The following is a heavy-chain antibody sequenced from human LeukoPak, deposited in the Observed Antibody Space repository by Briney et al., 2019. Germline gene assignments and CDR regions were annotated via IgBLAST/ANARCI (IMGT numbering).Heavy chain of an antibody. Sequence: SETLSLTCAVYGGSFSGYSWSWIRQPPGKGLEWIGEINHSGSTNYNPSLKSRVTISVDTSKNQFSLKLSSVTAADTAVYYCARGRRITMIVVVITNYFDYWGQGTLVTVSS. CDR3: ARGRRITMIVVVITNYFDY. CDR1: GGSFSGYS. J-gene: IGHJ4*02. V-gene: IGHV4-34*01. D-gene: IGHD3-22*01. CDR2: INHSGST.